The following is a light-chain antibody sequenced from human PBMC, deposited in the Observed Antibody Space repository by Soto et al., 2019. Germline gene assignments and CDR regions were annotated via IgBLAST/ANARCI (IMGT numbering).Light chain of an antibody. CDR2: GAS. CDR3: QQYGSSPRT. CDR1: QSVSSSY. V-gene: IGKV3-20*01. Sequence: DILLTPPPCRPSFFYGQISTLCCGSSQSVSSSYLAWYQQKPGQAPRLLIYGASSRATGIPDRFSGSGSGTDFTLTISRLEPEDFAVYSCQQYGSSPRTFGEGTKVDIK. J-gene: IGKJ1*01.